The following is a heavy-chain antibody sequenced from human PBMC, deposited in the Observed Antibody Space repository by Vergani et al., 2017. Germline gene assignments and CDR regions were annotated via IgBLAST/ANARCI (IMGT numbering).Heavy chain of an antibody. J-gene: IGHJ4*02. CDR2: ISAYNGNT. D-gene: IGHD3-22*01. V-gene: IGHV1-18*01. Sequence: QVQLVQSGAEVKKPGASVKVSCKASGYTFTGYGISWVRQAPGQGLEWMGWISAYNGNTNYAQKLQGRVTMTTDTSTSTAYMELRSLRSDDTAVYYCATQYYYDSSGYFPPPEYWGQGTLVTVSS. CDR1: GYTFTGYG. CDR3: ATQYYYDSSGYFPPPEY.